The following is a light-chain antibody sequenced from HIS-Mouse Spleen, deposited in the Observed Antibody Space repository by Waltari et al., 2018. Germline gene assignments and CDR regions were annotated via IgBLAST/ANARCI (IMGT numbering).Light chain of an antibody. Sequence: SYELTQPPSVSVSPGQTARITCSGDALPKKYAYWYQQKSGQAPLLVIYEDSKRPSGITGRFSGSSSGTMATLTISGAQVEDEADYYCYSTDSSGNHRVFGGGTKLTVL. J-gene: IGLJ2*01. CDR1: ALPKKY. CDR3: YSTDSSGNHRV. V-gene: IGLV3-10*01. CDR2: EDS.